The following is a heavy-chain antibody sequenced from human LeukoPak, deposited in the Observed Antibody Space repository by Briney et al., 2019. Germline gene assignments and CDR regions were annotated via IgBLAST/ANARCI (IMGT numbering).Heavy chain of an antibody. D-gene: IGHD4-11*01. Sequence: GGSLRLSCAASGFTFSTYSMHWVRQAPGKGLEWVAIISYDGSKKYYADSVKGRFTISRDNSKNTLYLQMNSLRADDTAVYYCAKDLYSNYGGLWGQGTLVTVSS. V-gene: IGHV3-30*04. CDR2: ISYDGSKK. CDR3: AKDLYSNYGGL. CDR1: GFTFSTYS. J-gene: IGHJ4*02.